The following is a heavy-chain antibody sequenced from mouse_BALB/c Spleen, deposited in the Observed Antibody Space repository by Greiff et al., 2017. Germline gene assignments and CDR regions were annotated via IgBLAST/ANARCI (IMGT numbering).Heavy chain of an antibody. CDR3: ARRSPYGYDGGYFDY. J-gene: IGHJ2*01. CDR2: INPSSGYT. V-gene: IGHV1-4*02. Sequence: QVQLQQSAAELARPGASVKMSCKASGYTFTSYTMHWVKQRPGQGLEWIGYINPSSGYTEYNQKFKDKTTLTADKSSSTAYMQLSSLTSEDSAVYYCARRSPYGYDGGYFDYWGQGTTLTVSS. D-gene: IGHD2-2*01. CDR1: GYTFTSYT.